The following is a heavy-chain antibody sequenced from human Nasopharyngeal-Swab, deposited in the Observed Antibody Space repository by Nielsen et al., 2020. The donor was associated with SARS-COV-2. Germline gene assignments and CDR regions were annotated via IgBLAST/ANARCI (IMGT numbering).Heavy chain of an antibody. CDR3: ARDRAVDTHAFDI. V-gene: IGHV1-46*01. CDR2: INPSGGST. D-gene: IGHD5-18*01. Sequence: WVRQAPGQGLEWMGIINPSGGSTSYAQKFQGRVTITADKSTSTAYMELSSLRSEDTAVYYCARDRAVDTHAFDIWGQGTMVTVSS. J-gene: IGHJ3*02.